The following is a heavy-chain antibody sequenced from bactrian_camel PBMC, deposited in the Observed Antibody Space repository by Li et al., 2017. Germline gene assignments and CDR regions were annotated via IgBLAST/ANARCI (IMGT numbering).Heavy chain of an antibody. V-gene: IGHV3S53*01. CDR2: IDSDGST. J-gene: IGHJ4*01. D-gene: IGHD2*01. Sequence: HVQLVESGGGSVQAGASLLLSCAVSGYTEDKQYSSYYRSTYSSHCMGWIRQAPGKEREGVAAIDSDGSTSYADSVKGRFTISQGYAKNMNRVYLQMNSLKPEDSAMYYCAAYGGYDGSWLSWRLRPDRYNYWGQGTQVTVS. CDR3: AAYGGYDGSWLSWRLRPDRYNY. CDR1: GYTEDKQYSSYYRSTYSSHC.